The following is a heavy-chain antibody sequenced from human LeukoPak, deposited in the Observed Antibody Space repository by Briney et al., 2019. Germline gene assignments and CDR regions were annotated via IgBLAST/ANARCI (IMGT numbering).Heavy chain of an antibody. CDR1: GFTFSIAW. D-gene: IGHD1-26*01. J-gene: IGHJ4*02. Sequence: GGSLRLSCAASGFTFSIAWMSWVRQAPGKGLGWVGRIKSKTDGGTTDYAAPVKGRFTISRDDSKNTLYLQMNSLKTEDTAVYYCTTGGQIVGATGFDYWGQGTLVTVSS. V-gene: IGHV3-15*01. CDR2: IKSKTDGGTT. CDR3: TTGGQIVGATGFDY.